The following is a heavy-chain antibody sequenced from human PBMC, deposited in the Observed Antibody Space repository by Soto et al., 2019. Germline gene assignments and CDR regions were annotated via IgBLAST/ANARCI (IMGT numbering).Heavy chain of an antibody. CDR2: IYWNDDI. V-gene: IGHV2-5*01. D-gene: IGHD4-17*01. CDR3: AHRGYGDYPRDNWFDP. CDR1: GFSLSTGGAG. Sequence: QITLRESGPTLVNPTQTLSLTCTFSGFSLSTGGAGVGWFRQPPGKALEWVALIYWNDDIRYSPSLKSRLTITKDTSKNQVVLTMTNLDPVDTATYYCAHRGYGDYPRDNWFDPWGQGTLVTVSS. J-gene: IGHJ5*02.